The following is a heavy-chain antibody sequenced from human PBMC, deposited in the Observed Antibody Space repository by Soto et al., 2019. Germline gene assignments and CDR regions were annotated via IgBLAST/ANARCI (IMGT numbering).Heavy chain of an antibody. CDR2: INPNSGGT. J-gene: IGHJ4*02. CDR1: GYTFTGYY. D-gene: IGHD3-10*01. V-gene: IGHV1-2*04. CDR3: ARAYRPYIITSQNIVPSGPYYFDY. Sequence: ASVKVSCKASGYTFTGYYMHWVRQAPGQGLEWMGWINPNSGGTNYAQKFRGWVTMTRDTSISTAYMELSRLRSDDTAVYYCARAYRPYIITSQNIVPSGPYYFDYWGQGTLVTVSS.